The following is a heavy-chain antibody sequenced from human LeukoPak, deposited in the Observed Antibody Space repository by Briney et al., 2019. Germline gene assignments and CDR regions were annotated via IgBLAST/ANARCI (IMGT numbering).Heavy chain of an antibody. CDR1: GFTFNNYA. D-gene: IGHD1-26*01. J-gene: IGHJ3*02. CDR3: AKDREWELPDAFDI. Sequence: SGGSLRLSCAASGFTFNNYAMSWVRQAPGKGLEWVSAISGSGGRTYYADSVKGRFTISRDNSKNTLYLQMDSLRAEDTAVYYCAKDREWELPDAFDIWGQGTMVTVSS. CDR2: ISGSGGRT. V-gene: IGHV3-23*01.